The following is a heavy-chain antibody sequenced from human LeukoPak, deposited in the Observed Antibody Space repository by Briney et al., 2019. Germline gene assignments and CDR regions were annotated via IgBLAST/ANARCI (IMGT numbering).Heavy chain of an antibody. CDR2: IYLSVST. CDR3: SRASSSSVYFDY. D-gene: IGHD6-6*01. Sequence: SEALSLTCAVSGYSMSSGYDWGWIRQPPGMGLEWIGSIYLSVSTYYNQSHNSRVTISVDTSKKQFSMKQSSATAAATAMYISSRASSSSVYFDYWGQGTLVSASS. V-gene: IGHV4-38-2*01. CDR1: GYSMSSGYD. J-gene: IGHJ4*02.